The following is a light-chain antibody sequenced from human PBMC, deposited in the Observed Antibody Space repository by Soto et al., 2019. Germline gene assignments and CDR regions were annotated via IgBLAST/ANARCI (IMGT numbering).Light chain of an antibody. Sequence: ERVMTQSPATLSVSPGGRATLSCRASQSVRDNVAWYQQQTGQAPRLLFHGSSIRATGIPARFSGSGSETEFTLTISSLQSEDFAVYYCQQYGSSPWTFGQGTKVEI. J-gene: IGKJ1*01. CDR1: QSVRDN. CDR3: QQYGSSPWT. V-gene: IGKV3-15*01. CDR2: GSS.